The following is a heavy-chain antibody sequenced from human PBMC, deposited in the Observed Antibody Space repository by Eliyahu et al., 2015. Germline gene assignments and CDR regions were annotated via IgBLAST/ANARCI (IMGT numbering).Heavy chain of an antibody. CDR1: GGSISAGGLS. CDR2: VYHTGST. Sequence: QLQLRESVSGLVKPSQTLSLTCPVSGGSISAGGLSWNWIRQPPGKGLEWIGYVYHTGSTYYSESLKSRVTISIDKSKNQFSLELNSVTAADTAVYYCVRASRASAAFFFDSWGQGTPVTVSS. D-gene: IGHD2-15*01. J-gene: IGHJ4*02. V-gene: IGHV4-30-2*01. CDR3: VRASRASAAFFFDS.